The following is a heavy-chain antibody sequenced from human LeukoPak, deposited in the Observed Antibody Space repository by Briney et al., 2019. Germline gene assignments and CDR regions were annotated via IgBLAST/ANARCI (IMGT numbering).Heavy chain of an antibody. Sequence: GASVKVSCRVSGYTLTELSMHWVRQAPGKGLEWMGGFDPEDGETIYAQKFQGRVTMTEDTSTDTAYVELSSLRSEDTAVYYCATADDFWSGSYFDYWGQGTLVTVSS. CDR2: FDPEDGET. V-gene: IGHV1-24*01. D-gene: IGHD3-3*01. J-gene: IGHJ4*02. CDR1: GYTLTELS. CDR3: ATADDFWSGSYFDY.